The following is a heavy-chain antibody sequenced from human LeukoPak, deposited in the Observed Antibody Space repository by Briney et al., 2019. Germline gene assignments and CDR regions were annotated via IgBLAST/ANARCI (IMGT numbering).Heavy chain of an antibody. Sequence: GGSLRLSCAASGFTVSSNYMSWVRQAPGKGLKWVSVIYSGGSTYYADSVKGRFTISRDNSKNTLYLQMNSLRAEDTAVYYCARTYSSGWFPGYWGQGTLVTVSS. J-gene: IGHJ4*02. V-gene: IGHV3-66*01. CDR2: IYSGGST. CDR3: ARTYSSGWFPGY. D-gene: IGHD6-19*01. CDR1: GFTVSSNY.